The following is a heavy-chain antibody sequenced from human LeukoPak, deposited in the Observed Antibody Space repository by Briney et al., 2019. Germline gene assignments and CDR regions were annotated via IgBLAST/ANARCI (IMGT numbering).Heavy chain of an antibody. Sequence: PGGSLRLSCAASGFTFSDYYMSWIRQAPGKGLEWVSYISSSGSTVYYADSVKGRFTISRDNAKNSLYLQMNSLGAEDTAVYYCARSESIWSGYLAAFDIWGQGTMVTVSS. D-gene: IGHD3-3*01. V-gene: IGHV3-11*04. CDR3: ARSESIWSGYLAAFDI. CDR1: GFTFSDYY. CDR2: ISSSGSTV. J-gene: IGHJ3*02.